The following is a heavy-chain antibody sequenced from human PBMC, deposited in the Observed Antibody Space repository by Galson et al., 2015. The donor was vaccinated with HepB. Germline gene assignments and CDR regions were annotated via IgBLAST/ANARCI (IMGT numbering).Heavy chain of an antibody. Sequence: SVKVSCKASGGTFSSYAISWVRQAPGQGLEWMGGIIPIFGTANYAQKFQGRVTITADESTSTAYMELSSLRSEDTAVYYCARAVGRHIVVVTAIQGAMDVWGQGTTVTVSS. J-gene: IGHJ6*02. CDR3: ARAVGRHIVVVTAIQGAMDV. V-gene: IGHV1-69*13. CDR1: GGTFSSYA. D-gene: IGHD2-21*02. CDR2: IIPIFGTA.